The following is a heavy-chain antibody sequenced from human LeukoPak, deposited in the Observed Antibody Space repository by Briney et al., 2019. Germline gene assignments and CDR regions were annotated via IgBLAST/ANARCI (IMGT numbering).Heavy chain of an antibody. V-gene: IGHV3-30*03. CDR1: GFTFSSYG. CDR3: IAYYHLVQH. D-gene: IGHD3-10*01. Sequence: PGRSLRLSCAASGFTFSSYGMHWVRQAPGKGLEWVAAISYDGGNKYYADSVKGRFTIARDNSKNTLFLQMNSLRAEDTAVYYCIAYYHLVQHWGQGTLVTVSS. CDR2: ISYDGGNK. J-gene: IGHJ1*01.